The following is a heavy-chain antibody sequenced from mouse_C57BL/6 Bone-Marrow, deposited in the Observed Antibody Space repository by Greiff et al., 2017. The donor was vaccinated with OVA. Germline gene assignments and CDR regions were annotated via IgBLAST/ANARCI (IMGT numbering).Heavy chain of an antibody. D-gene: IGHD1-1*01. CDR1: GYTFTSYW. V-gene: IGHV1-74*01. Sequence: VQLLQPGAVLVKPGASVKVSCKASGYTFTSYWMYWVKQRPGQGLEWIGRIHPSNSDTNYNQKFKGKATLTVDKSSNTAYMHLSSLTSEDSAVYSGSKNYYSSSWGRDYWGQGTTLTVSS. CDR3: SKNYYSSSWGRDY. CDR2: IHPSNSDT. J-gene: IGHJ2*01.